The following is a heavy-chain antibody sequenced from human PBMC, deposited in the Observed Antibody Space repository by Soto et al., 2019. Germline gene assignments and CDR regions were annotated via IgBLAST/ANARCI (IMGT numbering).Heavy chain of an antibody. V-gene: IGHV3-23*01. D-gene: IGHD6-19*01. CDR3: AKDGIAVDGMRNYFDY. CDR2: ISGSGGST. J-gene: IGHJ4*02. CDR1: GFTFSSYA. Sequence: PGGSLRLSCAASGFTFSSYAMSWVRQAPGKGLEWVSAISGSGGSTYYADSVKGRFTISRDNSKNTLYLQMNSLRAEDTAVYYCAKDGIAVDGMRNYFDYWGQGTLVTVSS.